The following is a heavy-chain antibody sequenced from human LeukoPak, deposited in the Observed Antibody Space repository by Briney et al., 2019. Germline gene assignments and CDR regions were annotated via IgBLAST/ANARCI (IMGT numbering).Heavy chain of an antibody. D-gene: IGHD3-3*01. Sequence: SETLSLTCTVSGGSISSSDYYWGWLRQPPGKGLEWIGSIYYSGNTYYNLSLKSRVTISVDTSKNQISLKLISVTAADTAVYYCARLWSGYRPPDYWGQGTLVTVSS. J-gene: IGHJ4*02. CDR2: IYYSGNT. V-gene: IGHV4-39*01. CDR1: GGSISSSDYY. CDR3: ARLWSGYRPPDY.